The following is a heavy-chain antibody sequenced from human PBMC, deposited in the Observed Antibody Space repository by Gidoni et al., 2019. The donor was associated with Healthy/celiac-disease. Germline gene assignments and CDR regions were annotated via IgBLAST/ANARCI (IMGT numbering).Heavy chain of an antibody. J-gene: IGHJ3*01. CDR2: ISGSGGST. CDR3: AKDLGIVGATHL. V-gene: IGHV3-23*01. Sequence: EVQLLESGGGLVQPGGSLRLSCAASGCPFSSFAMSWVRQAPGMGLEWVSAISGSGGSTYYADSVKGRFTISRDNSKNTLYLQMNSLRAEDTAVYYCAKDLGIVGATHLWGQGTMVTVSS. CDR1: GCPFSSFA. D-gene: IGHD1-26*01.